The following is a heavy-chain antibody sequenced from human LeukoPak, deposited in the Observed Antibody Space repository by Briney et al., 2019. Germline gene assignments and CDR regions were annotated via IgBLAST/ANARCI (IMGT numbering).Heavy chain of an antibody. CDR2: ISGSGGST. CDR1: GFTFSSYA. Sequence: PGGSLRLSCAASGFTFSSYAMSWVRQAPGKGLEWVSSISGSGGSTYYADSVKGRFTISRDNSKNTLYLQMNSLRAEDTAVYYCAKGDNTMVRGEGYFDYWGQGTLVTVSS. D-gene: IGHD3-10*01. J-gene: IGHJ4*02. CDR3: AKGDNTMVRGEGYFDY. V-gene: IGHV3-23*01.